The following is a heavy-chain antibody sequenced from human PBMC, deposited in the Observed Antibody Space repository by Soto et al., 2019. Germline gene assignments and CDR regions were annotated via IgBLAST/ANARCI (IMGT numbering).Heavy chain of an antibody. CDR2: IYYSGST. J-gene: IGHJ4*02. D-gene: IGHD1-1*01. Sequence: SETLSLTCTVSGGSISGNYWSWIRQPPGKGLEWIGYIYYSGSTKYNPSLKSRVTTSVDTSKNQFSLRLTSVIAADTAVYYCARGPWNADFDFWGQGIVVTVSS. V-gene: IGHV4-59*01. CDR1: GGSISGNY. CDR3: ARGPWNADFDF.